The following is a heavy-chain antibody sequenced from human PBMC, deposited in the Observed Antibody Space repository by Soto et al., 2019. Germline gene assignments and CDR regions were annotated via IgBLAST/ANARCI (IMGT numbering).Heavy chain of an antibody. CDR1: GYTFTSYG. D-gene: IGHD6-13*01. CDR3: ARYQVNLAAAGTRAFDI. CDR2: ISAYNGNT. Sequence: ASVKVSCKASGYTFTSYGISWVRQAPGQGLEWMGWISAYNGNTNYAQKLQGRVTMTTDTSTSTAYMEMRSLRSDDTAVYYCARYQVNLAAAGTRAFDIWGQGTMVTVSS. V-gene: IGHV1-18*01. J-gene: IGHJ3*02.